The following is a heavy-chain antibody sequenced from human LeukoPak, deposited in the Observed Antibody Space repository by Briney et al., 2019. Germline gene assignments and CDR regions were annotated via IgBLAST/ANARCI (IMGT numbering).Heavy chain of an antibody. V-gene: IGHV3-21*01. CDR1: GLNFNSYS. Sequence: GGSLRLSCAASGLNFNSYSMNWVRQAPGKGLEWVSSISSSSSYIYYADSVKGRFTISRDNAKNSLYLQMNSLRAEDTAVYYCARAPGGLWFGELDYYYYYYMDVWGKGTTVTVSS. CDR3: ARAPGGLWFGELDYYYYYYMDV. CDR2: ISSSSSYI. J-gene: IGHJ6*03. D-gene: IGHD3-10*01.